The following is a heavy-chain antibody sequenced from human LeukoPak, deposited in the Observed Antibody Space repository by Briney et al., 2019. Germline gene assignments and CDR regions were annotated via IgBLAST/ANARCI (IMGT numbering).Heavy chain of an antibody. CDR1: GGSISSSSYY. V-gene: IGHV4-39*07. CDR3: ARDYYDSSGYYWVY. CDR2: IYYSGST. J-gene: IGHJ4*02. Sequence: SETLSLTCTVSGGSISSSSYYWGWIRQPPGKGLEWIGSIYYSGSTYYNPSLKSRVTISVGTSKNQFSLKLSSVTAADTAVYYCARDYYDSSGYYWVYWGQGTLVTVSS. D-gene: IGHD3-22*01.